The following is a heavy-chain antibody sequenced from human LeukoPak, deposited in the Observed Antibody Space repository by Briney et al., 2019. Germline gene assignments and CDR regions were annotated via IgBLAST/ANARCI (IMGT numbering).Heavy chain of an antibody. CDR1: GGSISGYY. J-gene: IGHJ6*02. CDR3: AAAPRYYYGMDV. V-gene: IGHV4-59*01. Sequence: SETLSLTCIVSGGSISGYYWSWLRQPPGKGLEWIGYIYDSGSTNYNPSLKSRVTISVDTSKNQFSLKLSSVTAADTAVYYCAAAPRYYYGMDVWGQGTTATVSS. CDR2: IYDSGST. D-gene: IGHD6-25*01.